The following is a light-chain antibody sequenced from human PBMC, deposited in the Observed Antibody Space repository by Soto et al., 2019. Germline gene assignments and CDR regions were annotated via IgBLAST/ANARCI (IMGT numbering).Light chain of an antibody. CDR2: EVS. Sequence: QPALTQPPSASGSPGQSVTTSCTGTSSDVGGYNYVSWYQQHPGKAPKLMIYEVSKRPSGVPDRFSGSKSGNTASLTVSGLQAEDEADYYCSSYAGSNNRVFGTGTKVTVL. J-gene: IGLJ1*01. CDR1: SSDVGGYNY. CDR3: SSYAGSNNRV. V-gene: IGLV2-8*01.